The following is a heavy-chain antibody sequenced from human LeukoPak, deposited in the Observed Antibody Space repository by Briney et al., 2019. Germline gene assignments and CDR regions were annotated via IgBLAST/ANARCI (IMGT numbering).Heavy chain of an antibody. CDR1: GYTFVTYT. Sequence: ASVKVSCKTSGYTFVTYTMSWVRQAPGQGLEWLGWINPYNNATKYSQRLQGRVTVTADTSTSTGYLDLRSLTSDDTAVYYCARDSPHGMDVWGKGTTVIVSS. J-gene: IGHJ6*04. V-gene: IGHV1-18*01. CDR2: INPYNNAT. CDR3: ARDSPHGMDV.